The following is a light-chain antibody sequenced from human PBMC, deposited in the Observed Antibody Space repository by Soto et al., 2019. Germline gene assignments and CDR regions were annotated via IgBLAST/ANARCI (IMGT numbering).Light chain of an antibody. CDR2: WAS. V-gene: IGKV4-1*01. Sequence: DIVMTQSPDSLAVSLGERATINCKSSQSVLYSSNHKNYLAWYQQKPVQPPKLLIYWASTRESWVPDRFSGSGSGTDFTLTISSLQAEDVSVYYCQQYYSTPLTFGGGTKVELK. CDR1: QSVLYSSNHKNY. CDR3: QQYYSTPLT. J-gene: IGKJ4*01.